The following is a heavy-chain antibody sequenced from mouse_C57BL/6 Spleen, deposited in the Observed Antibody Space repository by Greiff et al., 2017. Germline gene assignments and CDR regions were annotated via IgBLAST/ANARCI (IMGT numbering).Heavy chain of an antibody. V-gene: IGHV1-72*01. CDR2: IDPNSGGT. CDR1: GYTFTSYW. D-gene: IGHD1-1*01. J-gene: IGHJ2*01. CDR3: ARGVITTVRYFDY. Sequence: QVQLQQPGAELVKPGASVKLSCKASGYTFTSYWMHWVKQRPGRGLEWIGRIDPNSGGTKYNEKFKSKATLTVDKPASTAYMQLISLTSDDPAIYYCARGVITTVRYFDYWGQGTTLTVSS.